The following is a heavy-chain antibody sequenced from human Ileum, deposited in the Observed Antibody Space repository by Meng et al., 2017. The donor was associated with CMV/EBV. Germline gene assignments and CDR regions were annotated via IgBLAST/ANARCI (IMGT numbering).Heavy chain of an antibody. D-gene: IGHD1-7*01. CDR3: ARDVDNNWNYGDFDY. V-gene: IGHV3-74*01. CDR2: IDNEGSGA. J-gene: IGHJ4*02. Sequence: GESLKISCVASGFTFNKYWMHWVRQPPGGGLVWLSRIDNEGSGAIYADSVRGRFTISRDNSKNTLYLEMSSLRAEDTAMYYCARDVDNNWNYGDFDYWGQGSLVTVSS. CDR1: GFTFNKYW.